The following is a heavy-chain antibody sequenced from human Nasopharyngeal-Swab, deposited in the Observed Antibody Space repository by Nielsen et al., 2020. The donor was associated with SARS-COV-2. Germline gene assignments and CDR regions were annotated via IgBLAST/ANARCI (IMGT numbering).Heavy chain of an antibody. D-gene: IGHD6-19*01. CDR1: GYTFNTYG. J-gene: IGHJ4*02. Sequence: ASVQISCKASGYTFNTYGITWVRQAPGQGLEWMGWISGYNGNTNYAQKFQGRVTLTTDTSTSTAYVELRSLRSDDTAVYYCARRDSSGWHVDYWGQGTLVTVSS. CDR2: ISGYNGNT. V-gene: IGHV1-18*01. CDR3: ARRDSSGWHVDY.